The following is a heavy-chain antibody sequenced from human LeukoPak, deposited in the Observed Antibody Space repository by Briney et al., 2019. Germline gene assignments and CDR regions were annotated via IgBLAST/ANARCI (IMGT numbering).Heavy chain of an antibody. CDR3: ARGLNCGGDCYSDFDY. J-gene: IGHJ4*02. D-gene: IGHD2-21*02. CDR1: GYTFTSYA. Sequence: ASVKVSCKASGYTFTSYAMHWVRQAPGQRLEWMGWINAGNGNTKYSQKFQGRVTITRDTSASTAYMELSSLRSEDTAVYYCARGLNCGGDCYSDFDYWGQGTLVTVSS. CDR2: INAGNGNT. V-gene: IGHV1-3*01.